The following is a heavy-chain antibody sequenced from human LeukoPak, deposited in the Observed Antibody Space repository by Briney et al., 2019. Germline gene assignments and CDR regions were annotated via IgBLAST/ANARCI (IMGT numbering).Heavy chain of an antibody. CDR2: VYTSGST. V-gene: IGHV4-61*02. CDR3: ARLQWMSTQLFDY. J-gene: IGHJ4*02. CDR1: GASISSGSYY. Sequence: SETLSLTCTVSGASISSGSYYWSWIRQPGGKGLEWIGRVYTSGSTNYNPSPKSRDNISLDTPKNQFSLKLISVTAADTAVYICARLQWMSTQLFDYWGQGTLVTVSS. D-gene: IGHD5-12*01.